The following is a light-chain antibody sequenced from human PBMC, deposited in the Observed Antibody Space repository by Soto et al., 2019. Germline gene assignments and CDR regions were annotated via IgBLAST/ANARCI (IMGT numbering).Light chain of an antibody. CDR3: QQYGDSPLT. CDR2: GAS. V-gene: IGKV3-20*01. J-gene: IGKJ4*01. CDR1: QSVASSH. Sequence: IVLSQSPGTMSLSPGERATLSCRASQSVASSHLAWDRQKPGQAPRLIIYGASSGATGIPDRFSGSGSGTDFTLTINRLEPEDFALYYCQQYGDSPLTFGGGTKV.